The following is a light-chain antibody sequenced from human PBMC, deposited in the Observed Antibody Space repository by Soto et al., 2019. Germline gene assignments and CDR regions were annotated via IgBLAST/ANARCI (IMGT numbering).Light chain of an antibody. CDR2: GNS. V-gene: IGLV1-40*01. CDR3: QSYDSSLSVV. J-gene: IGLJ2*01. CDR1: SSSIGAGYG. Sequence: QSVLTQPPSVSGSPGQRVTISCTGSSSSIGAGYGVRWYQQLPGTAPKLLIYGNSNRPSGVPDRFSGSKSGTSASLTITGLQAEDEADYYCQSYDSSLSVVFGGGTKLTVL.